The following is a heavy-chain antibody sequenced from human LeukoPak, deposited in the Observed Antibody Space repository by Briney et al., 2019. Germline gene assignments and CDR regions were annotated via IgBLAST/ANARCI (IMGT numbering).Heavy chain of an antibody. CDR2: ISWNSVNI. CDR3: ARGPYNSGSFFDY. J-gene: IGHJ4*02. V-gene: IGHV3-9*01. D-gene: IGHD3-10*01. CDR1: GFTFDDYA. Sequence: GRSLRLSCAASGFTFDDYAMYWVRQAPGKGLEWVSGISWNSVNIGYADSVKGRFTISRDNAKKSLYLQMNSLRAEDTALYYCARGPYNSGSFFDYWGQGTLVTVSS.